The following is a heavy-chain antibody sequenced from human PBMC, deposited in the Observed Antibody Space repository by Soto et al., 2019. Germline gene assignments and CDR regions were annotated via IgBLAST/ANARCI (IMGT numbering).Heavy chain of an antibody. D-gene: IGHD5-18*01. Sequence: EVQLVESGGGLVKPGGSLRLSCAASGFTFSSYSMNWVRQAPGKGLEWVSSISSSSSYIYYADSVKGRFTISRDNDKNYLHLQMNSLRAEDAAVYYCARDGRGYSYGYAQNYGMDVWGQGTTVTVSS. J-gene: IGHJ6*02. CDR3: ARDGRGYSYGYAQNYGMDV. V-gene: IGHV3-21*01. CDR1: GFTFSSYS. CDR2: ISSSSSYI.